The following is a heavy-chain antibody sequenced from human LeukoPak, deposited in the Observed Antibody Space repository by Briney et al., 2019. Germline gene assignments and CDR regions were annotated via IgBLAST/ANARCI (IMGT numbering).Heavy chain of an antibody. CDR1: GGSIRSSSYY. D-gene: IGHD3/OR15-3a*01. V-gene: IGHV4-39*07. Sequence: SETLSLTCTVSGGSIRSSSYYWGWIRQPPGKGLEWIGSIYYSGSPYYNPSLKSRVALSVDTSRNQFSLNLSSVTAADTAVYYCARVDWDYYYMDVWGRGTTVTISS. CDR2: IYYSGSP. J-gene: IGHJ6*03. CDR3: ARVDWDYYYMDV.